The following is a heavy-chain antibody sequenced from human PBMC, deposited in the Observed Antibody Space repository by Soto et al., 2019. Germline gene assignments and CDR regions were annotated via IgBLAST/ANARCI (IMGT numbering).Heavy chain of an antibody. CDR2: VNPISGGT. CDR3: ARAKNFGSGELDY. V-gene: IGHV1-2*04. J-gene: IGHJ4*02. CDR1: VYTFTGHY. Sequence: ASVKVSCKASVYTFTGHYILWVRQAPGQGLEWMGWVNPISGGTIYAQKFLGWVTMTRDTSTSTAYLELRSLTSDATAVYYCARAKNFGSGELDYWGQGTLVTVSS. D-gene: IGHD3-10*01.